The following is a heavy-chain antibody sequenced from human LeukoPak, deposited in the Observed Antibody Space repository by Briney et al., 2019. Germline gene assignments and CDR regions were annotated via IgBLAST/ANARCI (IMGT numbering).Heavy chain of an antibody. CDR3: AKKAYDFWSGYSDY. Sequence: PGGSLRLSCAASGFTFSSYWMSWVRQAPGKGLEWVANIKQDGSEKYYVDSVKGRFTISRDNAKNSLYLQMNSLRAEDTAVYYCAKKAYDFWSGYSDYWGQGTLVTVSS. CDR2: IKQDGSEK. J-gene: IGHJ4*02. V-gene: IGHV3-7*03. CDR1: GFTFSSYW. D-gene: IGHD3-3*01.